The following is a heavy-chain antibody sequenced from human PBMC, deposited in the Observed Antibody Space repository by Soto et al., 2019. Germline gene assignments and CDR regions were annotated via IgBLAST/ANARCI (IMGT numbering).Heavy chain of an antibody. D-gene: IGHD4-17*01. V-gene: IGHV4-30-4*01. CDR2: ISNSGST. CDR1: GGSISSGDSY. Sequence: PSETLSLTCTVSGGSISSGDSYWSWIRQPPGKGLEWIGYISNSGSTYYNSSLKNRVTISLDMSKNHFSLKLTSVTAADTAIYYCVRDEYGYAFEIWGQGAMVT. J-gene: IGHJ3*02. CDR3: VRDEYGYAFEI.